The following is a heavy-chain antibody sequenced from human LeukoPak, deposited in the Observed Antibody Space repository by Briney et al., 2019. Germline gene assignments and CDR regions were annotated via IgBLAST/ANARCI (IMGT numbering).Heavy chain of an antibody. J-gene: IGHJ4*02. D-gene: IGHD3-22*01. Sequence: TGESLKISCKASGFTFTSYWIAWVRQMPGKGLEWMGIIYPGDSDTRYSPSFQGQVTISADKSISTAYLQWSSLKASDTAMYYCARHKPEYYYDSSGYYCDYWGQGTLVTVSS. CDR2: IYPGDSDT. V-gene: IGHV5-51*01. CDR1: GFTFTSYW. CDR3: ARHKPEYYYDSSGYYCDY.